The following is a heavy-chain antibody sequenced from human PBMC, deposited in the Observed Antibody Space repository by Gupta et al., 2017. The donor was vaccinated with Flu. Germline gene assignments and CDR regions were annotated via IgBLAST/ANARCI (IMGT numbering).Heavy chain of an antibody. CDR2: IYYSGST. D-gene: IGHD3-22*01. CDR1: GGSISRVGYY. Sequence: QLQLQESGPGLVKPSQTLSLPCPVSGGSISRVGYYWRWNRQHPGKGLEWIGYIYYSGSTYYNPSLKSRVTISVDTSKNQFSLKLSSVTAADTAVYYCARYRDHYYDSSGNYYFDYWGQGTLVTVSS. J-gene: IGHJ4*02. CDR3: ARYRDHYYDSSGNYYFDY. V-gene: IGHV4-31*03.